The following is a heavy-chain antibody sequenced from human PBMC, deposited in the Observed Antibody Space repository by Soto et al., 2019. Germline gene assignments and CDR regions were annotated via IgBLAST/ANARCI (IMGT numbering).Heavy chain of an antibody. CDR3: ARDPPTGTTLDWVDS. D-gene: IGHD1-7*01. V-gene: IGHV3-21*01. CDR1: GFSFSGVS. J-gene: IGHJ5*01. Sequence: EVQLVESGGGLVKPGGSLRLPCEALGFSFSGVSMGWVRQAPGKGLGWVSSISSSGSFMNYADSVKGRFTISRDNAKNSLYLQMSSLKDEDTAVYYCARDPPTGTTLDWVDSWGQGTLVTVSS. CDR2: ISSSGSFM.